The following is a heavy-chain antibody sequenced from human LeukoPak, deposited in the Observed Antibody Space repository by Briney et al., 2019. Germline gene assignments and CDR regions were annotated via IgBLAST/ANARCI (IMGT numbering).Heavy chain of an antibody. D-gene: IGHD6-19*01. Sequence: GESLNISCKGSGYSFTSYWIGCERQMPGKGLEWMGIIYPGDSDTRYSPAFPGQVTISADKSISTAYLQWSSLKASDTAMYYCARLQWLKYYFDYWCQGTPGTVSS. V-gene: IGHV5-51*01. CDR1: GYSFTSYW. CDR3: ARLQWLKYYFDY. J-gene: IGHJ4*02. CDR2: IYPGDSDT.